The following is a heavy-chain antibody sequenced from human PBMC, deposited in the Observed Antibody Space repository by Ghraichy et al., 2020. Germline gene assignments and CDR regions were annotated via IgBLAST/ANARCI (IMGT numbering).Heavy chain of an antibody. V-gene: IGHV3-48*02. CDR3: ARDRYADYDFAY. D-gene: IGHD4-17*01. CDR1: GFTLSTYS. Sequence: GGSLRLSCAASGFTLSTYSMNWVRQAPGKGLEWVSHSSSSTGTIYYADSVKGRFTISRDNAKNSLYLQMNNLRDEDTAVYYCARDRYADYDFAYCGLETLVAVSS. CDR2: SSSSTGTI. J-gene: IGHJ4*02.